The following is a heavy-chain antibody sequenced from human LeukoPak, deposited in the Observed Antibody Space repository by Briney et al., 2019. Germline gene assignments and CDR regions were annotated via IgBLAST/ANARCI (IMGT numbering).Heavy chain of an antibody. Sequence: GGSLRLSCAASGFTVSGDYVSWVRQAPGKGLEWVSVIYSGGSTYYADSVKGRFTISRDNSKNTLYLQMNSLRAEDTAVYYCAREWYVVVPAATTIMDYWGQGTLVTVSS. CDR1: GFTVSGDY. V-gene: IGHV3-53*05. CDR3: AREWYVVVPAATTIMDY. J-gene: IGHJ4*02. D-gene: IGHD2-2*01. CDR2: IYSGGST.